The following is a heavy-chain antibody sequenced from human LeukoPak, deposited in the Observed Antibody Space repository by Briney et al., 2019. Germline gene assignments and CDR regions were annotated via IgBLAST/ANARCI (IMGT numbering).Heavy chain of an antibody. CDR3: ANLPLTGYYGFDS. CDR1: GFTFRSHA. J-gene: IGHJ4*02. D-gene: IGHD3-9*01. CDR2: IYENGGTT. Sequence: GGSLRLSCVGSGFTFRSHAMSWVRQAPEKGLEFVSGIYENGGTTYYANSVKGRFSISRDNSKNTLYLQMDSLRGEDTAVYYCANLPLTGYYGFDSWGQGALITVSS. V-gene: IGHV3-23*01.